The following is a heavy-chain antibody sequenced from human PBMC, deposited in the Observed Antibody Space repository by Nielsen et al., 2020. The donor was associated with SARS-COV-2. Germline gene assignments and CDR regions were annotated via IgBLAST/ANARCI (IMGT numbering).Heavy chain of an antibody. CDR2: IWYDGSNK. CDR3: AREMSGVAGPDY. CDR1: GFTFSNYG. J-gene: IGHJ4*02. Sequence: GESLKISCAASGFTFSNYGMHWVRQAPGKGLEWVAVIWYDGSNKYYADSVKGRFTISRDNSKNTLYLQMNSLRAENTAVYYCAREMSGVAGPDYWGQGTLVTVSS. V-gene: IGHV3-33*01. D-gene: IGHD6-19*01.